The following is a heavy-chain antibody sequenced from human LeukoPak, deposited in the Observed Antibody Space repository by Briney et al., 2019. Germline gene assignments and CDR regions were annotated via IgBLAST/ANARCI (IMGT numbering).Heavy chain of an antibody. CDR1: GYTSTSYD. V-gene: IGHV1-8*01. Sequence: ASVKVSCKASGYTSTSYDINWVRQATGQGLEWMGWMNPNSGNTGYAQKFQGRVTMTRNTSISTAYMELSSLRSEDTAVYYCARGHTMVRGIDYLGIPSYYYYGMDVWGQGTTVTVSS. J-gene: IGHJ6*02. CDR2: MNPNSGNT. CDR3: ARGHTMVRGIDYLGIPSYYYYGMDV. D-gene: IGHD3-10*01.